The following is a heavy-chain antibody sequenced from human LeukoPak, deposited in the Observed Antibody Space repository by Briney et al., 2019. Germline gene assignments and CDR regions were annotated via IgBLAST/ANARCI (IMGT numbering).Heavy chain of an antibody. J-gene: IGHJ4*02. D-gene: IGHD3-10*01. CDR2: IIPIFGTA. CDR1: GGTFSSYA. Sequence: ASVKVSCKASGGTFSSYAISWVRQAPGQGLEWMGGIIPIFGTANYAQKFQGRVTITADESTSTAYMELSSLRSEDTAVYYCARARDYYGSGSYYPPDYWGQGTLVTVSS. V-gene: IGHV1-69*13. CDR3: ARARDYYGSGSYYPPDY.